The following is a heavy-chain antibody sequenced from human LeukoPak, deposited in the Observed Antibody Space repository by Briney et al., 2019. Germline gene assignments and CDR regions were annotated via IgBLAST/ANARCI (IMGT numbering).Heavy chain of an antibody. CDR1: GGSSSGYY. J-gene: IGHJ4*02. CDR2: INHSGST. V-gene: IGHV4-34*01. D-gene: IGHD3-10*01. CDR3: ARGGGRYYGSGSYYKFDY. Sequence: SETLSLTCAVYGGSSSGYYWSWIRQPPGKGLEWIGEINHSGSTYYNPSLKSRVTISVDTSKNQFSLKLSSVTAADTAVYYCARGGGRYYGSGSYYKFDYWGQGTLVTVSS.